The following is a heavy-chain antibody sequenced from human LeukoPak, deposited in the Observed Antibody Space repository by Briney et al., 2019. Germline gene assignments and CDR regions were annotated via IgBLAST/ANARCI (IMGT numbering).Heavy chain of an antibody. CDR2: INHSGST. J-gene: IGHJ4*02. V-gene: IGHV4-34*01. CDR1: GGSFSGYY. CDR3: ARARRVGYKNLDY. D-gene: IGHD5-24*01. Sequence: SETLSLTCAVYGGSFSGYYWSWIRQPPGKGLEWIGEINHSGSTNYNPSLKSRVTISVDTSKNQFSLKLSSVTAADTAVYYCARARRVGYKNLDYWGQGTLVTVSS.